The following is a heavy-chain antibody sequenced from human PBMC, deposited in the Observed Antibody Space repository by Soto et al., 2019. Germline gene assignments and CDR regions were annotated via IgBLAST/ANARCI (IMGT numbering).Heavy chain of an antibody. V-gene: IGHV3-74*01. D-gene: IGHD4-17*01. J-gene: IGHJ3*02. CDR3: AREPTGYGDYCALDI. CDR2: INRDGSST. CDR1: GFTFSSYW. Sequence: EVQLVESGGGLVQPGGSLRLSCAASGFTFSSYWMHWVRQAPGKGLVWVSRINRDGSSTSYADSVKGRFTISRDNAKNTRDLQMNNLRAEDPVVYYCAREPTGYGDYCALDIWGQGTMVSVSS.